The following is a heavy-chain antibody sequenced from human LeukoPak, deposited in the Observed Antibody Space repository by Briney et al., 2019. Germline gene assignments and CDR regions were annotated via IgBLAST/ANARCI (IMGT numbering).Heavy chain of an antibody. CDR3: ARQPGAGWFDP. V-gene: IGHV5-51*01. CDR2: INPGDSDT. Sequence: GESLKISCQASGYSFTSSWIGRARQMPGKGLEWMAIINPGDSDTRYSPSFQGQVTISADKSISIVYLQWGSLKASDTAMYYCARQPGAGWFDPWGQGTLVTVSS. D-gene: IGHD3-10*01. CDR1: GYSFTSSW. J-gene: IGHJ5*02.